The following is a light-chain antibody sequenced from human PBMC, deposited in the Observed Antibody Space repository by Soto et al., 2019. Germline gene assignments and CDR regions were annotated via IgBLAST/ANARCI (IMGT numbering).Light chain of an antibody. J-gene: IGLJ1*01. Sequence: QSALTQPPSASGSPGQSVTISCTGTSSDVGAYDYVSWYQQHPGKAPKLMIYEINKRPSGVPDRFSGSKSGNTASLTFSGLQAEDEADYYCSSFAGSNNVPYVFGTGTKVTVL. CDR2: EIN. V-gene: IGLV2-8*01. CDR1: SSDVGAYDY. CDR3: SSFAGSNNVPYV.